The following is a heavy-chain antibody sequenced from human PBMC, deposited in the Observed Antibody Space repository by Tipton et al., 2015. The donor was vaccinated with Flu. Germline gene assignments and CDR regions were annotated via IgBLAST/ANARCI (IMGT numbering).Heavy chain of an antibody. CDR1: GYSINNGYY. CDR2: AYYRGST. Sequence: TLSLTCDVSGYSINNGYYWGWIRQSPGKGLEWIGYAYYRGSTYYNPSLKGRVSISVDTSKNQLSLNLTSVTAADTAIYYCARRPTVSKTYYFDYWGQGARVTVSS. J-gene: IGHJ4*02. V-gene: IGHV4-38-2*01. CDR3: ARRPTVSKTYYFDY. D-gene: IGHD4-17*01.